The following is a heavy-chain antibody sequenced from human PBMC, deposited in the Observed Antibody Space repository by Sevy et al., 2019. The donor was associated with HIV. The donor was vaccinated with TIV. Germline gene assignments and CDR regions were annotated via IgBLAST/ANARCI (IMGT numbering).Heavy chain of an antibody. Sequence: GGSLRLSCAASGFTFSSYAMHWVRQAPGKGLEWVAVISYDGSNKYYADSVKGRFTISRDNSKNTLYLQMNSLRAEDTAVYYCARDPGFSGYYAAYGDYWGQGTLVTVSS. CDR1: GFTFSSYA. D-gene: IGHD3-22*01. CDR2: ISYDGSNK. CDR3: ARDPGFSGYYAAYGDY. V-gene: IGHV3-30-3*01. J-gene: IGHJ4*02.